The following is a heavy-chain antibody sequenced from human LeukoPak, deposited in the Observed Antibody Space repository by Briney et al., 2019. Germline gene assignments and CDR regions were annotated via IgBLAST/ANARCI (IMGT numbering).Heavy chain of an antibody. J-gene: IGHJ4*02. D-gene: IGHD6-6*01. Sequence: ASVKVSCKASGYTFTSYAMNWVRPAPGQGLEWMGWINTNTGNPTYAQGFTGRFVFSLDTSVSTAYLQISSLKAEDTAVYYCARVIFRAAARLFDYWGQGTLVTVSS. CDR3: ARVIFRAAARLFDY. V-gene: IGHV7-4-1*02. CDR1: GYTFTSYA. CDR2: INTNTGNP.